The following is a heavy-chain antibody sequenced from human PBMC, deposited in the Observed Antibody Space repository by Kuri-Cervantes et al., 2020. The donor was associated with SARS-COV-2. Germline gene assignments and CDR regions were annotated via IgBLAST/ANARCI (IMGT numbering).Heavy chain of an antibody. Sequence: LSLTCAASGSTFSSYSMNWVRQAPGKGLEWVSSISSSSSYIYYADSVKGRFTISRDNAKNSLYLQMNSLRAEDTAVYYCARVKDHPYGSGSRYYYYMDAWGKGTTVTVSS. CDR1: GSTFSSYS. V-gene: IGHV3-21*01. CDR2: ISSSSSYI. J-gene: IGHJ6*03. CDR3: ARVKDHPYGSGSRYYYYMDA. D-gene: IGHD3-10*01.